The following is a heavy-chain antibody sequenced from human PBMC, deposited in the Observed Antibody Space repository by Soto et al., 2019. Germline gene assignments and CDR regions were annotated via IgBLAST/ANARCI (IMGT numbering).Heavy chain of an antibody. CDR3: ARSPYSLEGDGQHYYYGMDL. J-gene: IGHJ6*02. CDR1: GFTFSGFY. CDR2: IKPNTDDT. D-gene: IGHD2-15*01. Sequence: ASVTVSCKPSGFTFSGFYLHWGRQAPGQGLEWMGWIKPNTDDTGYAQKVQGRVTLTWDTSSSAGYMDLSRLRSDDTAVYYCARSPYSLEGDGQHYYYGMDLWGLGTTVTVSS. V-gene: IGHV1-2*02.